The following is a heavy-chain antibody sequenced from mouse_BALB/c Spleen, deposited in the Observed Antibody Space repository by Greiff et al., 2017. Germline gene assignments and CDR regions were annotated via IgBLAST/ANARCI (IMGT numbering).Heavy chain of an antibody. D-gene: IGHD3-2*01. J-gene: IGHJ3*01. CDR3: ARLDSSGYGVAY. V-gene: IGHV5-6-5*01. CDR2: ISSGGST. CDR1: GFTFSSYA. Sequence: EVKVEESGGGLVKPGGSLKLSCAASGFTFSSYAMSWVRQTPEKRLEWVASISSGGSTYYPDTVKGRFTISRDNAKNTLYLQMSSLKSEDTAMYYCARLDSSGYGVAYWGQGTLVTVSA.